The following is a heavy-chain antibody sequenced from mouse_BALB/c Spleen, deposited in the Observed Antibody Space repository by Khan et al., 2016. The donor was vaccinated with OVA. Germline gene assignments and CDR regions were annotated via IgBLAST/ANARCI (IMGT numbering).Heavy chain of an antibody. D-gene: IGHD3-3*01. Sequence: QMQLEESGPGLVVPSQSLSITCTVSGFSLSRYSVHWVRQPPGKGLEWLGILWGGGSADYNSALKSRLSISKDNSKSQVFLKMNTLQTDDTAMYYGARNRAGGSYWYFDVWGAGTAVTVSA. CDR3: ARNRAGGSYWYFDV. V-gene: IGHV2-6-4*01. J-gene: IGHJ1*01. CDR1: GFSLSRYS. CDR2: LWGGGSA.